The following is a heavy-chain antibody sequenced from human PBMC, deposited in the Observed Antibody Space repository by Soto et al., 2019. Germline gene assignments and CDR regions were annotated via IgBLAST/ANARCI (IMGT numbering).Heavy chain of an antibody. CDR1: GGTFSSYA. D-gene: IGHD5-12*01. V-gene: IGHV1-69*06. CDR2: IIPIFGTA. J-gene: IGHJ6*02. CDR3: ARQRDGDGYNWDYYGMDV. Sequence: SGKVCYKASGGTFSSYAISWVRQAPGQGLEWMGGIIPIFGTANYAQKFQGRVTITADKSTSTAYMELSSLRSEDTAVYYCARQRDGDGYNWDYYGMDVWGQGTTVTVSS.